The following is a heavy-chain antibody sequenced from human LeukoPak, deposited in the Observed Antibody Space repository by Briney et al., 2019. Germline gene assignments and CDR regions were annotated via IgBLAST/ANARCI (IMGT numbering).Heavy chain of an antibody. J-gene: IGHJ4*02. CDR3: AKTTTGYSSGRFPGWPVDY. Sequence: PGGSLRLSCAASGLTFSSYAMYWVRQASGKGLEWVSGIFGSGGSTHYADSVKGRFTISRDNSKNTVYLQMNSLRAEDTAVYYCAKTTTGYSSGRFPGWPVDYWGQGTLVTVSS. D-gene: IGHD6-19*01. V-gene: IGHV3-23*01. CDR1: GLTFSSYA. CDR2: IFGSGGST.